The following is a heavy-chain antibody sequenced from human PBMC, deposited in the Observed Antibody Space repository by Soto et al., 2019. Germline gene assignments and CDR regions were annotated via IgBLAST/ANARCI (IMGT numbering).Heavy chain of an antibody. Sequence: EVQLLESGGGLVQPGGSLRLSCAASGFTFRSYAMSWVRQARGKGLEWVSAISGSGGSTYYANSVKGRFTISRDNSKNMLYVQMTSLGDEDTGVYYCANSHADYYVWGSYRVFPGYYFDYWGQGTLVTVSS. V-gene: IGHV3-23*01. CDR2: ISGSGGST. J-gene: IGHJ4*02. D-gene: IGHD3-16*02. CDR3: ANSHADYYVWGSYRVFPGYYFDY. CDR1: GFTFRSYA.